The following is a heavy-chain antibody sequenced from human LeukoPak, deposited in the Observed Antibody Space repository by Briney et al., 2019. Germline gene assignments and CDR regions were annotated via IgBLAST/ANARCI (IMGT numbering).Heavy chain of an antibody. Sequence: SETLSLTCAVSGYSISSGYYWGWIRQPPGKGLEWIGSIYHSGSTYYNPSLKSRVTISVDTSKNQFSLKLSSVTAADTAVYYCARNVLYSSSADYWGQGTLVTVSS. CDR1: GYSISSGYY. V-gene: IGHV4-38-2*01. J-gene: IGHJ4*02. CDR3: ARNVLYSSSADY. CDR2: IYHSGST. D-gene: IGHD6-6*01.